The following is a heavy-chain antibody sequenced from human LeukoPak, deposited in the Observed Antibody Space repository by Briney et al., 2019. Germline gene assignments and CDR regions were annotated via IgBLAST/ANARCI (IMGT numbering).Heavy chain of an antibody. J-gene: IGHJ4*02. Sequence: GGSLRLSSAAAGFTVSSNYMSWVRQAPGKGLESVSVIYSGGSTYYPDSVRGRFTISRGNSKNTLYLQMNSLRVEDTAVYYCARVGGHWGQGTLVTVSS. CDR1: GFTVSSNY. CDR3: ARVGGH. D-gene: IGHD3-10*01. CDR2: IYSGGST. V-gene: IGHV3-53*01.